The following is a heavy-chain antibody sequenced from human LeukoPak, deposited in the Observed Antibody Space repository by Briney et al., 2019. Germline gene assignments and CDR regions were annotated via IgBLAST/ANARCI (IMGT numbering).Heavy chain of an antibody. D-gene: IGHD3-9*01. CDR2: VSSSSSTI. CDR1: GFTFSSYS. CDR3: ARGLRYFDWLSTSPEYNWFDP. Sequence: GGSLRLSCAASGFTFSSYSMNWVRQAPGNGLEWVSYVSSSSSTIYYADSVKGRFTISRDNAKNSLYLQMNSLRAEDTAVHYCARGLRYFDWLSTSPEYNWFDPWGQGTLVTVSS. J-gene: IGHJ5*02. V-gene: IGHV3-48*01.